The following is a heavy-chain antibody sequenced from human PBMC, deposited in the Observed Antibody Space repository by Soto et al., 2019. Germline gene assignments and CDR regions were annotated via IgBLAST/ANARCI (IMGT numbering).Heavy chain of an antibody. D-gene: IGHD2-15*01. CDR1: GYTFTGNY. CDR2: INPNSGGT. V-gene: IGHV1-2*02. J-gene: IGHJ6*02. Sequence: ASVKVSCKASGYTFTGNYMHWVRQAPGQGLEWMGWINPNSGGTNYAQKFQGRVTMTRDTSISTAYMELSRLRSDDTAVYYRARTATTYYYYYYGMDVWGQGTTVTVSS. CDR3: ARTATTYYYYYYGMDV.